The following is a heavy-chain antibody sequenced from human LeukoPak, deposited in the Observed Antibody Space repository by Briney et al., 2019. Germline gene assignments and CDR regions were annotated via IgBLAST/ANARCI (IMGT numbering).Heavy chain of an antibody. CDR2: ISGGGDSI. CDR3: AELGITMIGGV. J-gene: IGHJ6*04. D-gene: IGHD3-10*02. V-gene: IGHV3-23*01. Sequence: GGSLRLSCAASGFTFSTYAMNWVRQAPGKGLEWVAAISGGGDSIYYADSVKGRFTISRDNSKNSLYLQMNSLRAEDTAVYYCAELGITMIGGVWGKGTTVTISS. CDR1: GFTFSTYA.